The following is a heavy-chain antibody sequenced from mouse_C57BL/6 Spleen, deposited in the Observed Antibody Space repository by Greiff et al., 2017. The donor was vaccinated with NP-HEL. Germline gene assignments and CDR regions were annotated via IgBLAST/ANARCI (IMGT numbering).Heavy chain of an antibody. Sequence: DVMLVESGGGLVKPGGSLKLSCAASGFTFSSYAMSWVRQTPEKRLEWVATISDGGSYTYYPDNVKGRFTISRDKAKNNLYLQMSHLKSEDTAMYYCARGGENDGRPAWFAYWGQGTLVTVSA. CDR1: GFTFSSYA. V-gene: IGHV5-4*03. CDR3: ARGGENDGRPAWFAY. D-gene: IGHD1-2*01. CDR2: ISDGGSYT. J-gene: IGHJ3*01.